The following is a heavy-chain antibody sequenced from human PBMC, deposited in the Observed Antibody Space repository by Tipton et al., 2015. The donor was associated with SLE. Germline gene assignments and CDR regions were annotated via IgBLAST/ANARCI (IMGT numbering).Heavy chain of an antibody. CDR1: GFTFDDYT. CDR3: ARAGRAEYYYDSSGYSYYFDY. CDR2: ISWDGGST. V-gene: IGHV3-43*01. J-gene: IGHJ4*02. D-gene: IGHD3-22*01. Sequence: GSLRLSCAASGFTFDDYTMHWVRQAPGKGLEWVSLISWDGGSTYYADSVKGRFTISRDNAKNSLYLQMNSLRAEDTAVYYCARAGRAEYYYDSSGYSYYFDYWGQGTLVTVSS.